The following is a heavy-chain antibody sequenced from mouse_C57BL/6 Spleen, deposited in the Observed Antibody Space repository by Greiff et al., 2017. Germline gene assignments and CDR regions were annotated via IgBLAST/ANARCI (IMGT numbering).Heavy chain of an antibody. Sequence: VHVKQSGPELVKPGASVKISCKASGYSFTGYYMNWVKQSPEKSLEWIGEINPSTGGTTYNQKFKAKATLTVDKSSSTAYMQLKSLTSEDSAVYYCARDWDDYWGQGTTLTVSS. CDR2: INPSTGGT. V-gene: IGHV1-42*01. CDR1: GYSFTGYY. D-gene: IGHD4-1*01. CDR3: ARDWDDY. J-gene: IGHJ2*01.